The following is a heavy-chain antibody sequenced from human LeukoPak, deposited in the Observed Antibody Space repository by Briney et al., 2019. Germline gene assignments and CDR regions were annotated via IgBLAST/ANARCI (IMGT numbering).Heavy chain of an antibody. CDR2: ISSSGSTI. J-gene: IGHJ4*02. CDR1: GFTFSSYE. D-gene: IGHD3-10*01. CDR3: ASSVRGVPFY. Sequence: GGSLRLSCAASGFTFSSYEMNWVRQAPGKGLEWVSYISSSGSTIYYADSVKGRFTISRDNSKNTLYLQMNSLRAEDTAVYYCASSVRGVPFYWGQGTLVTVSS. V-gene: IGHV3-48*03.